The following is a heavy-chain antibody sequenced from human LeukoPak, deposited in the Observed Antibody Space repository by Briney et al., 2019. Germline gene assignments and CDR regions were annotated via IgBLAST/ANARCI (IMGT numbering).Heavy chain of an antibody. J-gene: IGHJ4*02. Sequence: GGSLRLSCAASGFAFSSNWMHWVRQTPGKGLVWVSRINSGGSRTSYAASVEGRFTISRDNVKNTLYLQMDSLRAEDTAVYYCATSLGPLTEYWGQGTLVTVSS. CDR2: INSGGSRT. CDR1: GFAFSSNW. CDR3: ATSLGPLTEY. D-gene: IGHD7-27*01. V-gene: IGHV3-74*01.